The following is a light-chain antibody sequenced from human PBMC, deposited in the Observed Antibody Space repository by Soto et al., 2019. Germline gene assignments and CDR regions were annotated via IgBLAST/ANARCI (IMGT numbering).Light chain of an antibody. Sequence: QPVLTQPPSVSGAPGQRVTISCTGSNSNIGAGYDVHWYQQLPGTAPKLLIYVTNNRPSGVPDRFSGSKSGTSASLAITGLRAEDEADYYCQTYDSSFRGSVFGGGTKLTVL. J-gene: IGLJ2*01. CDR1: NSNIGAGYD. CDR2: VTN. CDR3: QTYDSSFRGSV. V-gene: IGLV1-40*01.